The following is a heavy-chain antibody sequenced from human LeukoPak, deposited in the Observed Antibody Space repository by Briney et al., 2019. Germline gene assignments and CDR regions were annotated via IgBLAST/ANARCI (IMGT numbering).Heavy chain of an antibody. CDR3: AKGRITARPPPDY. D-gene: IGHD6-6*01. CDR1: GFTFSSYE. J-gene: IGHJ4*02. CDR2: ISGDGGNT. V-gene: IGHV3-43*02. Sequence: GGSLRLSCAASGFTFSSYEMDWVRQAPGKGLEWVSLISGDGGNTYYADSVKGRFTISRDNSKNSLYLQINSLRTEDTALYYCAKGRITARPPPDYWGQGTLVTVSS.